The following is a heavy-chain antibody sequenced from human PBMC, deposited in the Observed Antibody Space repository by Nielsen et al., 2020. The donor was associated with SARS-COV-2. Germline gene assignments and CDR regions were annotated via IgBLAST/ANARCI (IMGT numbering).Heavy chain of an antibody. CDR3: ARMGDYYYYMDV. J-gene: IGHJ6*03. D-gene: IGHD3-16*01. Sequence: SETLSLTFAVSVGSIIISNWWSLVRHPPGKGLEWIGEIYHSGSTNYNPSLKSRVTISVDTSKNQFSLKLSSVTAADTAVYYCARMGDYYYYMDVWGKGTTVTVSS. CDR1: VGSIIISNW. V-gene: IGHV4-4*02. CDR2: IYHSGST.